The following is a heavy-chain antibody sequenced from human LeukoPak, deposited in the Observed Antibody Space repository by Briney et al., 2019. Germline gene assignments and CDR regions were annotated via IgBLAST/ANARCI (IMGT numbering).Heavy chain of an antibody. V-gene: IGHV1-2*02. J-gene: IGHJ5*02. D-gene: IGHD2-21*02. CDR2: INPNSGGT. CDR1: GYTFTGYY. CDR3: ARDKGDYWFDP. Sequence: GASVTVSCKASGYTFTGYYMHWVRQAPGQGLEWMGWINPNSGGTNYAQKFQGRVTMNRDTSISTAYMELSRLRSDDTAVYYCARDKGDYWFDPWGQPTMVTDSS.